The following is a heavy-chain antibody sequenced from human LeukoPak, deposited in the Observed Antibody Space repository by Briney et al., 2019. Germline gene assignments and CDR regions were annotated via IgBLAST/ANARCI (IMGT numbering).Heavy chain of an antibody. CDR3: ARGERDSAGYYYYMDV. D-gene: IGHD2-15*01. V-gene: IGHV1-8*01. Sequence: GASVKVSCKASGYTFTSYDINWVRQATGQGLEWVGWMNPNSGNTGYAQKFQGRVTMTRNTSISTAYMELSSLRSEDTAVYYCARGERDSAGYYYYMDVWGKGTTVTVSS. CDR2: MNPNSGNT. J-gene: IGHJ6*03. CDR1: GYTFTSYD.